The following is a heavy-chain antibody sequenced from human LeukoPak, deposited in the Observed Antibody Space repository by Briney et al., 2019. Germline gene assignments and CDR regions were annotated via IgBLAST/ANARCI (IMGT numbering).Heavy chain of an antibody. Sequence: QSGGSLRLSCAASGFTFNYYYISGLPHAPGKGLESVGLIRNKAHGGTTKYTTSVKGRFTISRDDSKSINYVQLKSLKTEDTALYYCARGGEYFDSNDYIKTFDYWGQGTLVTVSS. J-gene: IGHJ4*02. V-gene: IGHV3-22*01. CDR2: IRNKAHGGTT. CDR1: GFTFNYYY. CDR3: ARGGEYFDSNDYIKTFDY. D-gene: IGHD3-22*01.